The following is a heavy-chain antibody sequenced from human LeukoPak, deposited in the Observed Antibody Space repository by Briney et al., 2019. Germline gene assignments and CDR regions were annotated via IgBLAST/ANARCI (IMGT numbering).Heavy chain of an antibody. CDR3: ASSSPVSASELPFDY. CDR1: GYTSITYG. J-gene: IGHJ4*02. Sequence: ASVKVSCKASGYTSITYGITWVRPAPGHGLEWMGWISAYNGNTNYAQKLQGRVTMTTDTSTSTTYMELRSLRSDDTAVYYCASSSPVSASELPFDYWGQGTLVTVSS. D-gene: IGHD1-26*01. V-gene: IGHV1-18*01. CDR2: ISAYNGNT.